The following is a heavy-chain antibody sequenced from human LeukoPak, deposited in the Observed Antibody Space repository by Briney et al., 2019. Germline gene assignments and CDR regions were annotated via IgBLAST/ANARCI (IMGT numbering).Heavy chain of an antibody. Sequence: SETLSLTCTVSGGSISSGDYYRTWIRQPPGKGLEWMGYIFYSGSMYYNPSLKSRLTISVDTSKNQFSLKLRSVTAADTAVYYCARQTTVISFDYWGQGALVTVSS. CDR2: IFYSGSM. CDR1: GGSISSGDYY. V-gene: IGHV4-30-4*01. CDR3: ARQTTVISFDY. J-gene: IGHJ4*02. D-gene: IGHD4-17*01.